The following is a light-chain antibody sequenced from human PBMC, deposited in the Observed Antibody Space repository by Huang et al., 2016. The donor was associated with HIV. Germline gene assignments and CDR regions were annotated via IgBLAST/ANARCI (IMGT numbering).Light chain of an antibody. CDR1: QRVSSPY. V-gene: IGKV3-20*01. Sequence: EIVLTQSPGTLSLSPGERATLSCRACQRVSSPYLAWYQQKPGQAPRLLFYGASSRATGIPDRFSGSGSGTDFTLTISRLEPEDLAVYYCQQYDSSPWTFGQGTKVEIK. CDR3: QQYDSSPWT. CDR2: GAS. J-gene: IGKJ1*01.